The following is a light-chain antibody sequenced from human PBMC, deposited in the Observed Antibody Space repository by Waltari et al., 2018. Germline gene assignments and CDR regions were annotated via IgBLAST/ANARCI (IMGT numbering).Light chain of an antibody. V-gene: IGKV4-1*01. CDR3: QQYSATPPT. Sequence: DIVMTQSPDSLAVSLGERATINRKSSQSVISSFNNKNYLTRFQQKAGEPPKLLIYWASTRESGVPDRFSGSGSGTDFTLTISGLQAEDVAVYYCQQYSATPPTFGQGTKVEIK. J-gene: IGKJ1*01. CDR1: QSVISSFNNKNY. CDR2: WAS.